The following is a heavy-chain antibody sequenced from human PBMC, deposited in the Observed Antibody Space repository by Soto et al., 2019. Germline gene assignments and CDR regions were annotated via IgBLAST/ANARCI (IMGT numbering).Heavy chain of an antibody. Sequence: QVQPVQSGAEVKKPGASVKVSCKASGYTFTSYGISWVRQAPGQGLEWMGWISAYNGNTNYAQKLQGRVTMTTDTSTSTAYMELRSLRSDDTAVYYCAREGHAVTTFGYYYYMDVWGKGTTVTVSS. CDR1: GYTFTSYG. J-gene: IGHJ6*03. CDR2: ISAYNGNT. CDR3: AREGHAVTTFGYYYYMDV. D-gene: IGHD3-16*01. V-gene: IGHV1-18*01.